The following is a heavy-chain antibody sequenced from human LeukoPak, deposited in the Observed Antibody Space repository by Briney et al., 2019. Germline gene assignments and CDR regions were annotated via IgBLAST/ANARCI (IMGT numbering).Heavy chain of an antibody. Sequence: GGSLRLSCAASGFTFSSYSMNWVRQAPGKGLEWVSYISSSSSTIYYADSVEGRFTISRDNAKNSLYLQMNSLRAEDTAVYYCARRGNWFDPWGQGTLVTVSS. CDR3: ARRGNWFDP. V-gene: IGHV3-48*01. CDR2: ISSSSSTI. CDR1: GFTFSSYS. D-gene: IGHD3-10*01. J-gene: IGHJ5*02.